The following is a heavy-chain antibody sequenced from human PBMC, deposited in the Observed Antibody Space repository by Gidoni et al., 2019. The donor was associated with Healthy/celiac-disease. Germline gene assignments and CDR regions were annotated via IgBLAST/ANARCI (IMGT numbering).Heavy chain of an antibody. Sequence: QVQLVQSGAEVKKPGSSVKVSCKASGGTFTSYAISWLRPAPGQGLEWMGGIIPIFGTANYAQKVQVRVSITADESTSKAYMELSSLRSEDTAVYYCARVRFRGLWFGDKNHGDYGMDVWGQGTTVTVSS. CDR1: GGTFTSYA. CDR3: ARVRFRGLWFGDKNHGDYGMDV. D-gene: IGHD3-10*01. V-gene: IGHV1-69*01. CDR2: IIPIFGTA. J-gene: IGHJ6*02.